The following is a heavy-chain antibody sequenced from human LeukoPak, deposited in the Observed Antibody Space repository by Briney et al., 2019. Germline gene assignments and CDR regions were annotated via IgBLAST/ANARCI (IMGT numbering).Heavy chain of an antibody. CDR3: AKGRYCRSTGCHYFFDN. J-gene: IGHJ4*02. CDR2: ISGSGYST. D-gene: IGHD2-2*01. Sequence: SGGSLRLSCTASGFTFSSHAMSRVRQAPGKGLDWFSAISGSGYSTYHADSVKGRFNISRDNSKNPLYLQMNSLRAEDTAVYYCAKGRYCRSTGCHYFFDNWGQGTLVTVSS. CDR1: GFTFSSHA. V-gene: IGHV3-23*01.